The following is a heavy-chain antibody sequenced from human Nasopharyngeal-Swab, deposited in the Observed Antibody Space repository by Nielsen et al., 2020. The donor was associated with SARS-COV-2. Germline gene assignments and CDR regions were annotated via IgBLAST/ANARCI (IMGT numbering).Heavy chain of an antibody. CDR3: ASEGADFDI. D-gene: IGHD4/OR15-4a*01. J-gene: IGHJ3*02. V-gene: IGHV3-48*01. Sequence: VRQAPGKGLEWVSYLSSRSGSKYYADSVKGRFTISRDNTKNSLYLQMNSLRVKDTAVYYCASEGADFDIWGQGTMVTVSS. CDR2: LSSRSGSK.